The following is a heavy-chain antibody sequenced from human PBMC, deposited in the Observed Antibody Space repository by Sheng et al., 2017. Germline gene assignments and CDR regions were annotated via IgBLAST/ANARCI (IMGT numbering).Heavy chain of an antibody. V-gene: IGHV3-30*03. D-gene: IGHD7-27*01. CDR1: GFTFNNYG. CDR3: ARDGDGNKLDDFYVDY. Sequence: QVQLVESGGGAVQPGRSLRLSCAGSGFTFNNYGLHWVRQAPGKGLEWVTLISSDGNYKYYADSVKGRFTISRDDSRQTVSLQMNNVGPEDTAIYYCARDGDGNKLDDFYVDYWGQGRLVTVSA. J-gene: IGHJ4*02. CDR2: ISSDGNYK.